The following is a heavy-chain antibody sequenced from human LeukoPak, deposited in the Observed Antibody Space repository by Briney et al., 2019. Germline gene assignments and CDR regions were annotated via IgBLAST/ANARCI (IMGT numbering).Heavy chain of an antibody. CDR1: GYTFTSYG. CDR3: ARDFAPIAARPNFDY. J-gene: IGHJ4*01. CDR2: ISAYNGNT. V-gene: IGHV1-18*01. D-gene: IGHD6-6*01. Sequence: ASVKVSCKASGYTFTSYGISWVRQAPGQGLEWMGWISAYNGNTNYAQKLQGRVTMTTDTSTSTAYMELRSLRSDDTAVYYCARDFAPIAARPNFDYWGHGTLVTVSS.